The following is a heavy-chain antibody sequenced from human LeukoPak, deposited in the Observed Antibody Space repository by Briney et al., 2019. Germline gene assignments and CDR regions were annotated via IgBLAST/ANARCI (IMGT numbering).Heavy chain of an antibody. CDR1: GYTFTSYY. CDR2: INPSGGST. D-gene: IGHD6-13*01. CDR3: ARLGPGIAAAGPSDAFDI. Sequence: ASVKVSCKASGYTFTSYYMHWVRQAPGQGLEWMGIINPSGGSTSYAQKFQGRVTMTRDTSTSTVYMELSSLRSEDTAVYYCARLGPGIAAAGPSDAFDIWGQGTMVTVSS. J-gene: IGHJ3*02. V-gene: IGHV1-46*01.